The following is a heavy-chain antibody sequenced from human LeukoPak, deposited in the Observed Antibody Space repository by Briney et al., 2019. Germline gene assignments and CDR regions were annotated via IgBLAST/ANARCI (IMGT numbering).Heavy chain of an antibody. CDR1: GGTFSSYA. Sequence: ASVKVSCKASGGTFSSYAISWVRQAPGQGLEWMGWISAYNGNTNYAQKLQGRVTMTTDTSTSTAYMELSRLRSDDTAVYYCARIAAVDYWGQGTLVTVSS. V-gene: IGHV1-18*01. CDR3: ARIAAVDY. J-gene: IGHJ4*02. D-gene: IGHD6-13*01. CDR2: ISAYNGNT.